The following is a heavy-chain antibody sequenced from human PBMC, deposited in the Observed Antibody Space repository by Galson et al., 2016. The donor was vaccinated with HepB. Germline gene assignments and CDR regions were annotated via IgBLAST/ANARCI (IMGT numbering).Heavy chain of an antibody. CDR3: TRVKELGRGFHS. CDR2: TYFRSKWFY. V-gene: IGHV6-1*01. Sequence: CAISGDSVSNNRAAWTWVRQSQSRGLEWLGRTYFRSKWFYDYAESVKSRITIKPDTTKSQFSLQLNSVTVEDTAVYYCTRVKELGRGFHSWGQGTLVIVSS. D-gene: IGHD7-27*01. J-gene: IGHJ4*02. CDR1: GDSVSNNRAA.